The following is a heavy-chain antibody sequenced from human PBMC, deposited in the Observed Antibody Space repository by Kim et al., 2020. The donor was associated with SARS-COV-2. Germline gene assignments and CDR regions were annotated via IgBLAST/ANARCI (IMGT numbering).Heavy chain of an antibody. D-gene: IGHD2-15*01. CDR2: IYYSGST. Sequence: SETLSLTCTVSGGSISSGDYYWSWIRQPPGKGLEWIGYIYYSGSTYYNPSLKSRVTISVDTSKNQFSLKLSSVTAADTAVYYCARDSYSAYYYGMDVWGQGTTVTVSS. CDR3: ARDSYSAYYYGMDV. CDR1: GGSISSGDYY. J-gene: IGHJ6*02. V-gene: IGHV4-30-4*01.